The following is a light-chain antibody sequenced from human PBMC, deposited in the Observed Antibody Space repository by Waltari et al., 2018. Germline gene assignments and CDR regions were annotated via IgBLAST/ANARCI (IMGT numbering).Light chain of an antibody. V-gene: IGLV1-44*01. CDR2: RSD. Sequence: QSVLTQPPSASGTPGQRVTISFSGRASNIGNNLVNWFQQLPGKAPKLIIYRSDQRPAGVPDRVSGSKSGTSGSLASSGLQSEDEADYYCAAWDDSLNGHWVFGGGTKVTVL. J-gene: IGLJ3*02. CDR1: ASNIGNNL. CDR3: AAWDDSLNGHWV.